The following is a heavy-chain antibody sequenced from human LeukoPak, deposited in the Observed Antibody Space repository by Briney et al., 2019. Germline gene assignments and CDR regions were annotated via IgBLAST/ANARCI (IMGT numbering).Heavy chain of an antibody. V-gene: IGHV3-30*02. Sequence: PGGSLRLSCAASGFTFSSYGMEWVRQAPGKGLEWVAFIRNDGGNKYYGKSVKGRLTISRDNSKNTLYLQMNSLRAEDTAMYYYAKLGYCTSTSCQTHDSFDIWGQGTRVTVSS. J-gene: IGHJ3*02. CDR3: AKLGYCTSTSCQTHDSFDI. D-gene: IGHD2-2*01. CDR1: GFTFSSYG. CDR2: IRNDGGNK.